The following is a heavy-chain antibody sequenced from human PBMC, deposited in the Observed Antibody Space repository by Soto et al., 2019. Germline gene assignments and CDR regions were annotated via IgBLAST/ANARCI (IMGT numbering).Heavy chain of an antibody. CDR1: GGSISSTSYS. CDR3: ARQNRGYSYRALAARFDP. D-gene: IGHD5-18*01. CDR2: IYYSGST. V-gene: IGHV4-39*01. Sequence: SETTCLTRTVSGGSISSTSYSWGWIRQPPGKGLEWIGSIYYSGSTYYNPSLKSRVTISVDTSKNQFSLKLSSVTAADTAVYYCARQNRGYSYRALAARFDPWGQVTLVTV. J-gene: IGHJ5*02.